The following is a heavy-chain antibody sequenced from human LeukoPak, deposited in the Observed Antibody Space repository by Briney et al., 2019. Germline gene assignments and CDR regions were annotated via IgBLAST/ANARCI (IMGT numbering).Heavy chain of an antibody. CDR1: GGSFSGYY. J-gene: IGHJ6*03. Sequence: SETLSLTCAVYGGSFSGYYWSWIRQPPGKGLEWIGEINHSGSTNYNPSLKSRVTISVATSKNQFSLKLSSVTAADTAVYYCARGLIRFLEWSRVDYYYMDVWGKGTTVTVSS. CDR2: INHSGST. D-gene: IGHD3-3*01. CDR3: ARGLIRFLEWSRVDYYYMDV. V-gene: IGHV4-34*01.